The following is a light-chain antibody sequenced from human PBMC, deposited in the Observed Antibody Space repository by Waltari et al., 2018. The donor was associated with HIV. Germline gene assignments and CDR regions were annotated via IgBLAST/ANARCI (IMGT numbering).Light chain of an antibody. V-gene: IGLV3-25*03. CDR2: KDN. CDR1: ALPKQY. J-gene: IGLJ1*01. Sequence: SYELTQPPSVSVSPGQTARITCSGDALPKQYAYWYQQKPGQAPVLVIYKDNERHSGIPERFSGSSSGTTVTLTISGVQTEDEADYYCQSADSSGTYPDVFGTGTKVTVL. CDR3: QSADSSGTYPDV.